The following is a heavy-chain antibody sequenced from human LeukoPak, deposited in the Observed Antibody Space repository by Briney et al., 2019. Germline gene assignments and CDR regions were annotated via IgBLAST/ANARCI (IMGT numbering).Heavy chain of an antibody. Sequence: GGSLRLSCAVSGFTFSSYGMSWVRQAPGKGLEWVAVISYDGSSKYYADSVKGRFTISRDNSKNTLYLQMNSLRAEDTAVYYCARARSIYGYGDAFDIWGQGTMVTVSS. CDR3: ARARSIYGYGDAFDI. D-gene: IGHD5/OR15-5a*01. V-gene: IGHV3-30*03. CDR2: ISYDGSSK. CDR1: GFTFSSYG. J-gene: IGHJ3*02.